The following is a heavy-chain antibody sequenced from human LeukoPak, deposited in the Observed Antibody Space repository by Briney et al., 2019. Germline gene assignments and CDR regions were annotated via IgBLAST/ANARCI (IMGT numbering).Heavy chain of an antibody. CDR1: GFTVSSNF. Sequence: GGSLRLSCAASGFTVSSNFMTWVRQAPGKGLEWVSVIYSGGSTYYADSVKDRFTISRDNSKNMLYLQMNSLRAEDTAVYYCARASTTVPNLLDHWGRGTLVTVSS. V-gene: IGHV3-66*01. CDR2: IYSGGST. J-gene: IGHJ4*02. CDR3: ARASTTVPNLLDH. D-gene: IGHD4-17*01.